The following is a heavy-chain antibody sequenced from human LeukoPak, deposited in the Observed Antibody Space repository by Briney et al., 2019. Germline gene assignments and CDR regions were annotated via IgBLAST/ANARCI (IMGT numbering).Heavy chain of an antibody. Sequence: GGSLRLSCAASGFTFSSYWMHWVRQAPGKGLEWVAVIWYDGSNKYYADSVKGRFTISRDNSKNTLYLQMNSLRAEDTAVYYCAKAWGSYSSQAAFDIWGQGTMVTVSS. V-gene: IGHV3-33*06. CDR2: IWYDGSNK. CDR1: GFTFSSYW. D-gene: IGHD1-26*01. CDR3: AKAWGSYSSQAAFDI. J-gene: IGHJ3*02.